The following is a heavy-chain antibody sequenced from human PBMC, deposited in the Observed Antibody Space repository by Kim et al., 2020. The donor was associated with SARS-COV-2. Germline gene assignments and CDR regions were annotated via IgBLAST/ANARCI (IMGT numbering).Heavy chain of an antibody. CDR2: INPSGGST. CDR3: ARTMDPAWGANYYKNWFDP. CDR1: GYTFTSYY. Sequence: ASVKVSCKASGYTFTSYYMHWVRQAPGQGLEWMGIINPSGGSTSYAQKFQGRVTMTRDTSTSTVYMELSSLRSEDTAVYYCARTMDPAWGANYYKNWFDPWGQGTLVTVSS. V-gene: IGHV1-46*01. J-gene: IGHJ5*02. D-gene: IGHD3-22*01.